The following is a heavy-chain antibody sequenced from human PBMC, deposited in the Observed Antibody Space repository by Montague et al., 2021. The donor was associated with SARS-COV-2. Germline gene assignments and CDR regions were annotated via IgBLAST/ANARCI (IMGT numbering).Heavy chain of an antibody. CDR2: INTDGSNS. V-gene: IGHV3-74*01. D-gene: IGHD4-23*01. CDR3: AREPGSVDGMDV. J-gene: IGHJ6*02. Sequence: FRNLSCSASGFRFSDYWMHWLRQAPGKGLEWVSRINTDGSNSYYTDSVKGRFTISRDNAKNTLYLQMNSLRAEDTAVYYCAREPGSVDGMDVWGQGTTITVSS. CDR1: GFRFSDYW.